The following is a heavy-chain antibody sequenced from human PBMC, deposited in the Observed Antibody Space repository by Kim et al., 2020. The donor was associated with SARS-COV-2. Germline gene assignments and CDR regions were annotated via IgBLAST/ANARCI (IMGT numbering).Heavy chain of an antibody. CDR3: AKGHSRGGEDY. V-gene: IGHV3-30*18. J-gene: IGHJ4*02. D-gene: IGHD6-13*01. Sequence: GGSLRLSCAASGFTFSSYGMHWVRQAPGKGLEWVAVISYDGSNKYYADSVKGRFTISRDNSKNTLYLQMNSLRAEDTAVYYCAKGHSRGGEDYWGQGTLVTVSS. CDR1: GFTFSSYG. CDR2: ISYDGSNK.